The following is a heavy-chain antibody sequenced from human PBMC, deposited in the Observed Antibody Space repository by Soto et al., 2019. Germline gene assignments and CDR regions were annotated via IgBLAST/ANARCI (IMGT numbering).Heavy chain of an antibody. D-gene: IGHD3-22*01. CDR1: GFSFRSYA. V-gene: IGHV3-48*01. Sequence: EEQLVESGGGLVQPGGSLRVSCAASGFSFRSYAMNWVRQAPGKGLEWVSYFSVGSGSISYADSVKGRFTISRDDAKNSLYLQMNTLRGEDTAVYYCVRDDRWAFDIWGQGTMVTVSS. J-gene: IGHJ3*02. CDR2: FSVGSGSI. CDR3: VRDDRWAFDI.